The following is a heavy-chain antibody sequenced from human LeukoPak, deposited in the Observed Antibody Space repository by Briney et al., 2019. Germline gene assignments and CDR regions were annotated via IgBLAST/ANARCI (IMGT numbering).Heavy chain of an antibody. Sequence: PGGSLRLSCEASEFSASTNCMSWVRQAPGKGLEWVSVIYSDGTTYYADSVKGRFTISRDNSKNTLYLQMNSLRAEDTAVYYCAKGRRGFYDSSGYFYIFDYWGQGTLVTVSS. CDR1: EFSASTNC. CDR2: IYSDGTT. V-gene: IGHV3-53*01. CDR3: AKGRRGFYDSSGYFYIFDY. J-gene: IGHJ4*02. D-gene: IGHD3-22*01.